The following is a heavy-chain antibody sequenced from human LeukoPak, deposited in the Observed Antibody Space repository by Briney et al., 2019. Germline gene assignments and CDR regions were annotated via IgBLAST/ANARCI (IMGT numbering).Heavy chain of an antibody. J-gene: IGHJ4*02. V-gene: IGHV1-2*02. CDR3: VRDVGFTNGGDSD. D-gene: IGHD1-1*01. Sequence: ASVKVSCKASGYTFSGYYMHWVRQAPGEGLEWMGWSNPNGGGTRYAQKFQGKVTMTRDTSISTAYMELNRLRSDDTAVYYCVRDVGFTNGGDSDWGQGTLVTVSS. CDR1: GYTFSGYY. CDR2: SNPNGGGT.